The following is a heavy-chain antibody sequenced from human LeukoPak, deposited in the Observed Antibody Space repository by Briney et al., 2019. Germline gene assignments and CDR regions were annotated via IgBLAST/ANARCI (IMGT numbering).Heavy chain of an antibody. D-gene: IGHD3-10*01. CDR3: ARGSGRNPYYFDY. Sequence: GGSLRLSCAASGFTFSSYSMNWVRQAPGKGLEWVSSISSSSSYIYYADSVKGRFTISRDNAKSSLYLQMNSLRAEDTAVYYCARGSGRNPYYFDYWGQGTLVTVSS. V-gene: IGHV3-21*01. CDR1: GFTFSSYS. CDR2: ISSSSSYI. J-gene: IGHJ4*02.